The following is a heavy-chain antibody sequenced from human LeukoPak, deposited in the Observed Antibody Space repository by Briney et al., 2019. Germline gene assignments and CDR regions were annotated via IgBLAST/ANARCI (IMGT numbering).Heavy chain of an antibody. CDR1: GGTFSSYA. CDR3: ARVLLWFGDV. J-gene: IGHJ6*04. D-gene: IGHD3-10*01. Sequence: ASVKVSCKASGGTFSSYAISWVRQAPGQGLDWMGGIIPIFGTANYAQKFQGRVTITADESTSTAYMELSSLRSEDTAVYYCARVLLWFGDVWGKGTTVTVSS. CDR2: IIPIFGTA. V-gene: IGHV1-69*01.